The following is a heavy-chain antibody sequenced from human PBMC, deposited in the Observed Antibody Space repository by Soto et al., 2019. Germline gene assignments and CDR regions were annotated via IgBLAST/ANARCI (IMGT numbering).Heavy chain of an antibody. J-gene: IGHJ4*02. CDR2: IYYSGST. CDR3: ARITMIVVVIDY. D-gene: IGHD3-22*01. V-gene: IGHV4-30-4*01. Sequence: SETLSLTSTVSCGSISSGDYYWSWIRQPPGKGLEWIGYIYYSGSTYYNPSLKSRVTISVDTSKNQFSLKLSSVTAADTAVYYCARITMIVVVIDYWGQGTLVTVSS. CDR1: CGSISSGDYY.